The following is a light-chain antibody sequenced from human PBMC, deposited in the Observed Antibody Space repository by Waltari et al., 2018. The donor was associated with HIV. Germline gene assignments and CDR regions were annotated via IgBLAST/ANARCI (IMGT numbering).Light chain of an antibody. Sequence: ALRMTQSPSSFSASVGDRATITCRASQGITTSLAWYQQQPGGAPRLLIRTTSTLESGVPSRFSGSGSGTEFTLTISCLQSEDVATYYCHQYHDFPFTFGPGTKVDIK. J-gene: IGKJ3*01. CDR1: QGITTS. CDR3: HQYHDFPFT. CDR2: TTS. V-gene: IGKV1-8*01.